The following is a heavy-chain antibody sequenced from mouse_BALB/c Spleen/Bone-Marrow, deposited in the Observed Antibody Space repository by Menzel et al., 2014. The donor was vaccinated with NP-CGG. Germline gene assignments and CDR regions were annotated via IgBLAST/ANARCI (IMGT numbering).Heavy chain of an antibody. J-gene: IGHJ2*01. V-gene: IGHV7-3*02. D-gene: IGHD1-1*01. Sequence: EVKLMESGGGLVQPGGSLRLSCATSGFTFTDYYMNWVRQPPGKALEWLAFIRNRANGYTTEYSASVKARFTISRDNSQSILYLQMNALRAEDSATDYCARDMGGLLFDYWGQGTTLSVSS. CDR3: ARDMGGLLFDY. CDR2: IRNRANGYTT. CDR1: GFTFTDYY.